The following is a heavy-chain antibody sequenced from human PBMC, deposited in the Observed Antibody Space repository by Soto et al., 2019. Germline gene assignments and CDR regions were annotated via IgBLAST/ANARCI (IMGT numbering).Heavy chain of an antibody. Sequence: GGSLRLSCAASGFTFSSYSMNWVRQAPGKGLEWVSYISSSSSTIYYADSVKGRFTISRDNAKNSLYLQMNSLRAEDTAVYYCARRMHDYGDYFSYYFDYWGQGTLVTVSS. CDR2: ISSSSSTI. CDR3: ARRMHDYGDYFSYYFDY. J-gene: IGHJ4*02. V-gene: IGHV3-48*01. D-gene: IGHD4-17*01. CDR1: GFTFSSYS.